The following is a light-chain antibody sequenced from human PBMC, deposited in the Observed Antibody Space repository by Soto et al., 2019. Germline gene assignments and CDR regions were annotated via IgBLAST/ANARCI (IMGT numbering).Light chain of an antibody. J-gene: IGKJ1*01. CDR3: HQYSSNSPT. CDR2: EAS. V-gene: IGKV1-5*03. CDR1: QSLSGW. Sequence: DIQMTQSPSTLSASVGDRITITCRASQSLSGWLAWYQQKPGKAPKFPIYEASSLASGVPSRFRGSGAGTECTRTISSLQPDDSETDDCHQYSSNSPTFGQGTKVDIK.